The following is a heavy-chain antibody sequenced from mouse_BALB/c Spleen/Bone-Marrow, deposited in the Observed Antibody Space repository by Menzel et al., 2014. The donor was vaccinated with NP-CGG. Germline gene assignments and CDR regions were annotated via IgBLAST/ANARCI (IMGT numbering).Heavy chain of an antibody. D-gene: IGHD4-1*01. CDR2: ISSDSSAV. CDR3: TRGGNWDDFDY. CDR1: GFTFRSFG. J-gene: IGHJ2*01. V-gene: IGHV5-17*02. Sequence: EVQVVESGGGLVQPGGSRELSCAASGFTFRSFGMHWVRQAPEKGLEWVAYISSDSSAVYYADTVKGRFTISRDNPKNTLFLRMTSLRSEDTAVYYCTRGGNWDDFDYWGQGTTLTVSS.